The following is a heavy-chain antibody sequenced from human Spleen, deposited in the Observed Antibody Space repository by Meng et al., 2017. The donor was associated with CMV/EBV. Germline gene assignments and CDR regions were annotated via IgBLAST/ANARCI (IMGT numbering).Heavy chain of an antibody. CDR3: TRGGDGSSWYPPYFYYGMDV. D-gene: IGHD6-13*01. CDR1: GGSISSNNYY. Sequence: GSLRLSCTVSGGSISSNNYYWGWIRQPPGKGLEWIGSIYYSGGSTYYNPSLKSRVTMSVDTSKNHLSLNLTSVTAADTAVYYCTRGGDGSSWYPPYFYYGMDVWGQGTTVTVSS. V-gene: IGHV4-39*07. J-gene: IGHJ6*02. CDR2: IYYSGGST.